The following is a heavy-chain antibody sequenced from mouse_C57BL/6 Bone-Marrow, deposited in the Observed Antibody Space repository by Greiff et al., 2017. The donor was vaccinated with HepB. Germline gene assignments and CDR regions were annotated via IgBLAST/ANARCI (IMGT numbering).Heavy chain of an antibody. Sequence: EVQRVESEGGLVQPGSSMKLSCTASGFTFSDYYMAWVRQVPEKGLEWVANINHDGSSTYYLDSLKSRFIISRDNAKNILYLQMSSLKSEDTATYYCAREEFYYGSSYFDYWGQGTTITVSS. CDR1: GFTFSDYY. CDR3: AREEFYYGSSYFDY. J-gene: IGHJ2*01. D-gene: IGHD1-1*01. V-gene: IGHV5-16*01. CDR2: INHDGSST.